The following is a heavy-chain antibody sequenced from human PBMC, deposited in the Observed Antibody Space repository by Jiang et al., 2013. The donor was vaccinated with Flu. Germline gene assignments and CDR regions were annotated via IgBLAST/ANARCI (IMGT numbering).Heavy chain of an antibody. D-gene: IGHD5-24*01. V-gene: IGHV3-74*01. CDR3: ARGAWRQFYMDV. Sequence: RLSCAVSGFTFSSYWMHWVRQAPGEGLVWVSRINSDGSSTDYADSVKDRFIISRDNAKNTVFLQMNSLRAEDTAVYYCARGAWRQFYMDVWGQGTTGHRLL. CDR1: GFTFSSYW. J-gene: IGHJ6*02. CDR2: INSDGSST.